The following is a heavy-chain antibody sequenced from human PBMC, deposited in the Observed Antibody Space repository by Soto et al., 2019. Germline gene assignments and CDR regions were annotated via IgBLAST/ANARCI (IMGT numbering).Heavy chain of an antibody. CDR3: TRATIRAAAAGILGY. CDR1: GFTFSNYW. Sequence: EVQLVESGGSLVQPGGSLRLSCAASGFTFSNYWMSWVRQAPGKGLEWVANLKQDGSEKYYVDSVKGRFTISRDNAKNSLYLHMNSLRAEDTAVYYCTRATIRAAAAGILGYWGQGTLVTVSS. J-gene: IGHJ4*02. V-gene: IGHV3-7*01. CDR2: LKQDGSEK. D-gene: IGHD6-13*01.